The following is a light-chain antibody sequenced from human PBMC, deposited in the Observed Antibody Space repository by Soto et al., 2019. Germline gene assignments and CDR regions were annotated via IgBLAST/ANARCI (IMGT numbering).Light chain of an antibody. Sequence: EIVLTQSPATLFLSPGDGATVSCGASQRVSSSSLAWYQQKPGQAPRLLIYDVSTRATDIPDRFSGSGSGTDFTLTISRLEPEDFAVYYCQQYAASPLTFGGGTKVEIK. CDR3: QQYAASPLT. V-gene: IGKV3D-20*01. CDR2: DVS. CDR1: QRVSSSS. J-gene: IGKJ4*01.